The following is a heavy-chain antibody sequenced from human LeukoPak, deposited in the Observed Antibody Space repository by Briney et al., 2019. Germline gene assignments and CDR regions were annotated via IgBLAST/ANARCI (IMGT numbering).Heavy chain of an antibody. J-gene: IGHJ4*02. CDR1: GFNFGVVA. Sequence: PGRSLRLSCVTSGFNFGVVAMDWIRQAPGEGLEWVGFIRHREYGGTAEYAASVNGRFAISRDDSKRIVCLQMKDLRTQDTSACNCVRERVGDVDYWGLGSLVTVYS. V-gene: IGHV3-49*03. CDR2: IRHREYGGTA. D-gene: IGHD5/OR15-5a*01. CDR3: VRERVGDVDY.